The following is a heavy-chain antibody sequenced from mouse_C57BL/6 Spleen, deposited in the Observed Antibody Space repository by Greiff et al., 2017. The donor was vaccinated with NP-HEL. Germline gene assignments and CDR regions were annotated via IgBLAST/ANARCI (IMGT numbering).Heavy chain of an antibody. CDR2: IDPNSGGT. J-gene: IGHJ3*01. D-gene: IGHD2-2*01. CDR1: GYTFTSYW. CDR3: ARGGGLYGYVPACFAY. Sequence: VQLQQSGAELVKPGASVKLSCKASGYTFTSYWMHWVKQRPGRGLEWIGRIDPNSGGTKYNEKFKSKATRTVDKPSSTAYMQLSGLTSEDSAVYYCARGGGLYGYVPACFAYWGQGTLVTVSA. V-gene: IGHV1-72*01.